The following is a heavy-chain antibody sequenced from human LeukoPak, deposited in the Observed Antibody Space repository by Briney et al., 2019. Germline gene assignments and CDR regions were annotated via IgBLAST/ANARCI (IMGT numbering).Heavy chain of an antibody. Sequence: TSETLSLTCAVYGGSFSGYYWSWIREPPGKGRVGSGEINHSGSTNYNPSLESRVTISVDTSKNQCSLKPSSVTAEDTAVYYCARHSPYHFWSGYFDPRGQGTLVTVSS. J-gene: IGHJ5*02. CDR3: ARHSPYHFWSGYFDP. CDR1: GGSFSGYY. V-gene: IGHV4-34*01. CDR2: INHSGST. D-gene: IGHD3-3*01.